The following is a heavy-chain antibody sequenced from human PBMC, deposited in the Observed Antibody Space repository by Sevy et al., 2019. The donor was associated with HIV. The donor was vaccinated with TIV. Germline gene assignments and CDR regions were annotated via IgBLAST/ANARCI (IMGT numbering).Heavy chain of an antibody. CDR1: GGTIVSSGHY. D-gene: IGHD5-12*01. V-gene: IGHV4-39*02. J-gene: IGHJ6*02. CDR2: IYYNGHT. Sequence: SETLSVTCSVSGGTIVSSGHYWGWIRQTPGKGLEWIGSIYYNGHTYYNPSLNSRLTISIDTSKNQFSLNLSSVTAADTAIYFCAREAGGYDYDYGMDVWGQGTTVTVSS. CDR3: AREAGGYDYDYGMDV.